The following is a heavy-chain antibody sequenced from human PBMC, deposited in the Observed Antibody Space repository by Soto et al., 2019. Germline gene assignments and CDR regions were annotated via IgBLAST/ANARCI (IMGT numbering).Heavy chain of an antibody. CDR2: FDPENDQR. CDR1: GYSLNELS. V-gene: IGHV1-24*01. D-gene: IGHD2-2*01. CDR3: TTGPLTSSRFYGMDV. J-gene: IGHJ6*02. Sequence: QVHLVQSGAEVKKPGASVKVSCKVSGYSLNELSIHWVRQAPGKGLEWMGGFDPENDQRVYAQKLQGRFTVTEDTSGCTAYMDLNSLRSDDTDVYYCTTGPLTSSRFYGMDVWGQGTTITVAS.